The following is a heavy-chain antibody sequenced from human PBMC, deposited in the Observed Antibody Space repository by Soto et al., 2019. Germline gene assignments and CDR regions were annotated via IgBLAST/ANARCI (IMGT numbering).Heavy chain of an antibody. CDR2: VSFDGNRQ. J-gene: IGHJ4*02. CDR1: GFTFSSFA. Sequence: QVQLVESGGGVVQPGKSLTLSCAASGFTFSSFAMHWVRQPPGKGLEWVAVVSFDGNRQNFSDSVKGRFTTSRDNSKKTVYLHMNSLRDDDSALCYCARRHREVPALIGDYFDYWGQGTLVTVSS. D-gene: IGHD2-2*01. CDR3: ARRHREVPALIGDYFDY. V-gene: IGHV3-30*04.